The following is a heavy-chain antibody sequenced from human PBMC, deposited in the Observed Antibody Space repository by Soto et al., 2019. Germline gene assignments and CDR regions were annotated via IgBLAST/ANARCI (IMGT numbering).Heavy chain of an antibody. Sequence: SETLSLTCAVHGGSFSGYYWSWIRQPPGKGLEWIGEINHSGSTNYNPSLKSRVTISVDTSKNQFSLKLSSVTAADTAVYYCARGRKTPNNYYDSSGYPPPRYFDYWGQGTLVTVS. D-gene: IGHD3-22*01. V-gene: IGHV4-34*01. CDR2: INHSGST. CDR1: GGSFSGYY. J-gene: IGHJ4*02. CDR3: ARGRKTPNNYYDSSGYPPPRYFDY.